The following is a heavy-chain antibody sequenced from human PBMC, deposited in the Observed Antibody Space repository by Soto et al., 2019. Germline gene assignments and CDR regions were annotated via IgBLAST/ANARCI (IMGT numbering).Heavy chain of an antibody. J-gene: IGHJ1*01. CDR2: ITVNGNT. D-gene: IGHD1-7*01. CDR1: GAYISDFS. V-gene: IGHV4-4*07. CDR3: ARESGENWTYEAH. Sequence: SETLSLTCTVSGAYISDFSWSWIRQPAGKGLEWIGRITVNGNTQYNPSFRSRVTMSMDTSRNQFSLNLQSATAADTALYYCARESGENWTYEAHWGQGTLVTVSS.